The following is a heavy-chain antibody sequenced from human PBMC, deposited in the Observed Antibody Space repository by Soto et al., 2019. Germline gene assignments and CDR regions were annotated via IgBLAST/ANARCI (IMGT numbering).Heavy chain of an antibody. J-gene: IGHJ6*02. V-gene: IGHV3-21*01. CDR2: ISSSSSYI. D-gene: IGHD3-10*01. CDR1: GFTFSSYS. CDR3: ARGRGVYGMDV. Sequence: EVQLVESGGGLVKPGGSLRLSCAASGFTFSSYSMNWVRQAPGKGLEWVSSISSSSSYIYYADSVKGLFTISRDNAKNSLYLQMNSLRAEATAVYYCARGRGVYGMDVWGQGTTVTVSS.